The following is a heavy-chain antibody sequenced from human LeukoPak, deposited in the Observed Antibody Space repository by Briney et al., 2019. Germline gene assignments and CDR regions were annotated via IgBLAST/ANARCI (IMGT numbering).Heavy chain of an antibody. CDR1: GYTFTSYS. Sequence: ASVKVSCKASGYTFTSYSISWMRQAPGQGLEWMGWISAYNGNTNYAQKLQGRVTMTTDTSTSTAYMELRSLRSDDTAVYYCARDSCSSTSCKGRFDPWGQGTLVTVSS. CDR3: ARDSCSSTSCKGRFDP. D-gene: IGHD2-2*01. CDR2: ISAYNGNT. V-gene: IGHV1-18*01. J-gene: IGHJ5*02.